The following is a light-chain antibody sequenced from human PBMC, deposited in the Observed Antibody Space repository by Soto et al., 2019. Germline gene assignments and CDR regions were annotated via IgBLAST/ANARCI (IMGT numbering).Light chain of an antibody. V-gene: IGKV3-20*01. Sequence: EIVLTQSPGTLSLSPGERATLSCRASQSVSSSYLAWYQQKPGQAPRLLIYGASSRATGIPDRFSGSGSGTDFALTISRLEPEDVAVYYCQQYDSSPVTFGPGTKVDIQ. J-gene: IGKJ3*01. CDR1: QSVSSSY. CDR2: GAS. CDR3: QQYDSSPVT.